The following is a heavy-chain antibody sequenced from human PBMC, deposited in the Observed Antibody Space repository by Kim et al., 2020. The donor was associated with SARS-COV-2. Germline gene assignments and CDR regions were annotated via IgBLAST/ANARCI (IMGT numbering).Heavy chain of an antibody. CDR1: GGSISSYY. J-gene: IGHJ4*02. CDR3: ARGGDTAIPFDY. V-gene: IGHV4-59*13. Sequence: SETLSLTCTVSGGSISSYYWSWIRQPPGTGLELIGSIYYSGSTNYNPSPKSRVTISVDTSKNQFSLKLSSVTAADTAVYYCARGGDTAIPFDYWGQGTLVTVSS. CDR2: IYYSGST. D-gene: IGHD5-18*01.